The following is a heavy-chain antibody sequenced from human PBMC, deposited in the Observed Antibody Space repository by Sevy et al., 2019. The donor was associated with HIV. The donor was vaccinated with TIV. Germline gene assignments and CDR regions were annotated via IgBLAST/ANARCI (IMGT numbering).Heavy chain of an antibody. V-gene: IGHV1-8*01. CDR2: MNPNSGNT. D-gene: IGHD3-22*01. J-gene: IGHJ4*02. CDR1: GYTFTSYD. Sequence: ASVKVSCKASGYTFTSYDINWVRQATGQGLEWMGWMNPNSGNTGYAQKFQGRVTMTRNTSISTAYMELSSLRSEDTAVYYCARGRSRYDSSGYYLPQDFDYWGQGTLVTVSS. CDR3: ARGRSRYDSSGYYLPQDFDY.